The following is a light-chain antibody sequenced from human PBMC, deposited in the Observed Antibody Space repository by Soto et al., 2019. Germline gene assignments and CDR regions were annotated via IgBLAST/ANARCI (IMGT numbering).Light chain of an antibody. CDR1: QTISSW. V-gene: IGKV1-5*01. Sequence: DIQMTQSPSTLSASVVDRVTITGRASQTISSWLAWYQQKPGKAPELLIYDASSLKSGVPSRFSGSGSGTEFTLTISSLQPDDFATYYCQQYKSYWTFGQGTKVDIK. J-gene: IGKJ1*01. CDR2: DAS. CDR3: QQYKSYWT.